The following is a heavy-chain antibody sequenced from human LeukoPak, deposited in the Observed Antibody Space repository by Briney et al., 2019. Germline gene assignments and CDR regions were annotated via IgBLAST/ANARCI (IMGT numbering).Heavy chain of an antibody. CDR2: IYTSGST. CDR1: GGSISSYY. V-gene: IGHV4-4*07. Sequence: PSETLSLTCTVSGGSISSYYWSWIRQPAGKGLEWIGRIYTSGSTNYNPSLKSRITMSLDTSKNQFSLKLNSMTAADTAVYYCARDSSGWPSLDHWGQGTLVTVSS. CDR3: ARDSSGWPSLDH. D-gene: IGHD6-19*01. J-gene: IGHJ4*02.